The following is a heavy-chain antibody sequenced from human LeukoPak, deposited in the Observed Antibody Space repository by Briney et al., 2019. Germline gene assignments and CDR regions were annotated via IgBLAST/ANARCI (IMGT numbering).Heavy chain of an antibody. Sequence: GESLKISCKGSGYSFTSYWVGWVRQMPGKGLEWMGIIYPGDSDTRYSPSFQGQVTISADKSISTAYLQWSSLKASDTAMYYCTRPNHDSRAYWVDYWGQGTLVTVSS. V-gene: IGHV5-51*01. CDR1: GYSFTSYW. CDR3: TRPNHDSRAYWVDY. D-gene: IGHD3-22*01. J-gene: IGHJ4*02. CDR2: IYPGDSDT.